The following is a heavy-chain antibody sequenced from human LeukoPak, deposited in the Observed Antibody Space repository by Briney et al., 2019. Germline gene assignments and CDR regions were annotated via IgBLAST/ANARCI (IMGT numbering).Heavy chain of an antibody. CDR3: ARGIRFLELLSGFDY. D-gene: IGHD3-3*01. CDR2: INWNGGST. V-gene: IGHV3-20*04. J-gene: IGHJ4*02. CDR1: GFTLDDYG. Sequence: RXSCAASGFTLDDYGMSWVSHDRGKGLEWVSGINWNGGSTVYTDSVKGRFTISRDNAKNSLYLQVDSLRVEDTALYYCARGIRFLELLSGFDYWGQGTLVTVSS.